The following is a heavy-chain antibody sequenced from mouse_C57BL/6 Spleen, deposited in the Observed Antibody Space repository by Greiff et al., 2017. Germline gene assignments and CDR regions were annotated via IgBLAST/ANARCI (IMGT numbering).Heavy chain of an antibody. CDR1: GYTFTDYN. J-gene: IGHJ1*03. CDR3: ARSYYYGSHWYFDV. D-gene: IGHD1-1*01. Sequence: EVQLQQSGPELVKPGASVKIPCKASGYTFTDYNMDWVKQSHGKSLEWIGDINPNNGGTIYNQKFKGKATLTVEKSSSTAYMELRSLTAEDTAVYYCARSYYYGSHWYFDVWGTGTTVTVSS. V-gene: IGHV1-18*01. CDR2: INPNNGGT.